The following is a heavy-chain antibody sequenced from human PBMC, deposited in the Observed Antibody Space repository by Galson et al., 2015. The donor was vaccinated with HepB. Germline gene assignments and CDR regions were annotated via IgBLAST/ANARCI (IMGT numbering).Heavy chain of an antibody. Sequence: TCTVSGGSFSGYYWSWIRQSPGKGLEWIGEINDSGNINNNPSLESRATISVDTSKKQFSLNLSSVTAADAAVYFCARGRWVVATSDAFDIWGQGTMVTVSS. D-gene: IGHD4-23*01. CDR2: INDSGNI. J-gene: IGHJ3*02. V-gene: IGHV4-34*04. CDR3: ARGRWVVATSDAFDI. CDR1: GGSFSGYY.